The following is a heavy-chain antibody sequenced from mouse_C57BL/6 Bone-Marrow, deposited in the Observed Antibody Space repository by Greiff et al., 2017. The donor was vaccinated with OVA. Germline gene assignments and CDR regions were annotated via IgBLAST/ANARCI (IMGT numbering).Heavy chain of an antibody. Sequence: EVQLQESGGGLVKPGGSLKLSCAASGFTFSSYAMSWVRQTPEKRLEWVATISDGGSYTYYPDNVKGRFTISRDNAKNNLYLQMSHLKSEDTAMYYCARLYYGAWFAYWGQGTLVTVSA. J-gene: IGHJ3*01. V-gene: IGHV5-4*01. D-gene: IGHD1-1*01. CDR1: GFTFSSYA. CDR3: ARLYYGAWFAY. CDR2: ISDGGSYT.